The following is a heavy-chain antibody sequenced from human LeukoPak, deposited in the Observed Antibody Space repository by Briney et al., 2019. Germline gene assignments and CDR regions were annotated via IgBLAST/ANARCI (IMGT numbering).Heavy chain of an antibody. J-gene: IGHJ4*02. CDR1: GFTFSDYG. D-gene: IGHD3-10*01. Sequence: GGSLRLSCAASGFTFSDYGMHWVRQAPGKGLEWVAVISYDGRNKHYVDSVKGRFTISRDSSKNTLHLQMNSLRDEDTALYYCATEGGRSYYFYWGQGTLVTVSS. CDR3: ATEGGRSYYFY. CDR2: ISYDGRNK. V-gene: IGHV3-30*03.